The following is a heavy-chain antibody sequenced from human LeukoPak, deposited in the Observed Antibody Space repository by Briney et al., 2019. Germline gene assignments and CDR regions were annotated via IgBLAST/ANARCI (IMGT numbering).Heavy chain of an antibody. V-gene: IGHV3-11*01. D-gene: IGHD6-13*01. J-gene: IGHJ3*02. Sequence: GGSLRLSCAASGFTFSDYYMSWIRQAPGKGLEWVSYISSSGSTIYYADSVKGRFTISRDNAKNSLYLQMNSLRAEDTAVYYCARDPSIAAAPDAFDIWGQGTMVTVSS. CDR1: GFTFSDYY. CDR2: ISSSGSTI. CDR3: ARDPSIAAAPDAFDI.